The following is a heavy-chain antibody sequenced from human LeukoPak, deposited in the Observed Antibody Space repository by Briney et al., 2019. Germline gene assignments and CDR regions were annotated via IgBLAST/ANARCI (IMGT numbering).Heavy chain of an antibody. CDR3: AKDPRIAAAGTWG. V-gene: IGHV3-53*01. Sequence: GGSLRLSCAASGFTVGYNYMTWVRQAPGKGLEWVAAIYNSGSTYYADSVKGRFTISRDNSKNTLYLQMNSLRAEDTAVYYCAKDPRIAAAGTWGWGQGTLVTVSS. J-gene: IGHJ4*02. CDR2: IYNSGST. D-gene: IGHD6-13*01. CDR1: GFTVGYNY.